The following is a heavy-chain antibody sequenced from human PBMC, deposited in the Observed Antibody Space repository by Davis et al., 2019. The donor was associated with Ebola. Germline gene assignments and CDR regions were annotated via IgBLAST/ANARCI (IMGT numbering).Heavy chain of an antibody. D-gene: IGHD2-2*02. J-gene: IGHJ4*02. CDR1: GFTFSSYW. CDR3: ARDPIFDY. CDR2: ISSGSTYI. V-gene: IGHV3-21*01. Sequence: GGSLRPSCAASGFTFSSYWMSWVRQAPGKGLEWVSSISSGSTYIYYADSVKGRFTISRDNAKNSLYLQMNSLRAEDTAVYYCARDPIFDYWGQGTLVTVSS.